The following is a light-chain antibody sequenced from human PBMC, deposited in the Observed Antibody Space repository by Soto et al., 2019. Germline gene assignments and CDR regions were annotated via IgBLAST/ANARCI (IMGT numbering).Light chain of an antibody. CDR3: AAWDDSLSGVV. CDR1: SSNIGSNY. CDR2: RNN. V-gene: IGLV1-47*01. J-gene: IGLJ2*01. Sequence: QSVLTQPPSASGTPGQRVTISCSGSSSNIGSNYVFWYQQLPGTAPKLLIQRNNQRPSGVPDRFSGSKSGTSASLAISGPRSEDEADYYCAAWDDSLSGVVFGGGTKLTVL.